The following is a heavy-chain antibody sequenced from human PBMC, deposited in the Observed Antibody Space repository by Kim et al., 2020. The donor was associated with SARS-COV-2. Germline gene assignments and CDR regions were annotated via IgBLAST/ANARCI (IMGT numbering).Heavy chain of an antibody. CDR3: AKEVGLAYCGGDCYNFDY. Sequence: GGSLRLSCAASGFTFSSYAMSWVRQAPGKGLEWVSAISGSGGSTYYADSVKGRFTISRDNSKNTLYLQMNSLRAEDTAVYYCAKEVGLAYCGGDCYNFDYWGQGTLVTVSS. CDR1: GFTFSSYA. V-gene: IGHV3-23*01. J-gene: IGHJ4*02. D-gene: IGHD2-21*01. CDR2: ISGSGGST.